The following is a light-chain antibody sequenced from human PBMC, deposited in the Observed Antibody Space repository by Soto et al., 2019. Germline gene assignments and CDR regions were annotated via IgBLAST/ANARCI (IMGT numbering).Light chain of an antibody. CDR2: SNN. Sequence: VLTQPPSASGTPGQRVTISCSGSSSNIGSNTVNWYQQLPGTAPKLLIYSNNQRPSGVPDRFSGSKSGTSASLAISGLQSEDEADYYCAAWDASLNGYVFGTGTKVTVL. V-gene: IGLV1-44*01. CDR3: AAWDASLNGYV. J-gene: IGLJ1*01. CDR1: SSNIGSNT.